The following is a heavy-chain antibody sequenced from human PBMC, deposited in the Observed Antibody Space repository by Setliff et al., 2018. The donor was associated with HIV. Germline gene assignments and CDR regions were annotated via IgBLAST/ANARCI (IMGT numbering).Heavy chain of an antibody. Sequence: ASVKVSCKASGYTFTSYGISWVRQAPGQGLEWMGWISAYNGNTNYAQKLQGRVTMTADESTSTAYMELSSLRSEDTAVYYCAREFGYYYDSSGYYDYWGQGTLVTSPQ. J-gene: IGHJ4*02. V-gene: IGHV1-18*01. CDR2: ISAYNGNT. D-gene: IGHD3-22*01. CDR3: AREFGYYYDSSGYYDY. CDR1: GYTFTSYG.